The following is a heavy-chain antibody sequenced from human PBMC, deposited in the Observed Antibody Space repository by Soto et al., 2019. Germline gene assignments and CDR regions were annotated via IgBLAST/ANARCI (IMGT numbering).Heavy chain of an antibody. J-gene: IGHJ3*02. CDR2: IYPGDSDT. CDR3: ARPGGLGDLFYVFDI. D-gene: IGHD3-10*01. CDR1: GYSFTRYW. V-gene: IGHV5-51*01. Sequence: GQSLKISCKGSGYSFTRYWIGWVRQMPGKGLEWMGIIYPGDSDTRYSPSFQGQVTISADKSISTAYLQWSSLKASDTAMYYCARPGGLGDLFYVFDIWGKGTLVPVSS.